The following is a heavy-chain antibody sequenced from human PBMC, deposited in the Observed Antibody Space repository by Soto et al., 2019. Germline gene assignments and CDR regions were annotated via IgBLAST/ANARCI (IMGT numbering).Heavy chain of an antibody. Sequence: GGSLRLSCAASGFTFSSYAMHWVRQAPGKGLEWVAVISYDGSNKYYADSVKGRFNISRDNSKNTLYLQMNSLRAEDTAVYYCARDRVVGATKYFQHWGQGTLVTVSS. CDR1: GFTFSSYA. CDR3: ARDRVVGATKYFQH. D-gene: IGHD1-26*01. J-gene: IGHJ1*01. CDR2: ISYDGSNK. V-gene: IGHV3-30*04.